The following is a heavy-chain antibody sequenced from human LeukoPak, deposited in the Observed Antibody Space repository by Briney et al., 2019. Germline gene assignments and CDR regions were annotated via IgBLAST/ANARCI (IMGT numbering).Heavy chain of an antibody. CDR3: VRGGESTWS. Sequence: SGGSLRLSCAASGFTFSSYWMHWVRQAPGKGPVWVSRINNDGSGTTYADSVKGRFTISRDDAKNTLHLQMNSLRAEDTAVYYCVRGGESTWSWGQGTLVTVSS. CDR1: GFTFSSYW. D-gene: IGHD2-15*01. CDR2: INNDGSGT. J-gene: IGHJ5*02. V-gene: IGHV3-74*01.